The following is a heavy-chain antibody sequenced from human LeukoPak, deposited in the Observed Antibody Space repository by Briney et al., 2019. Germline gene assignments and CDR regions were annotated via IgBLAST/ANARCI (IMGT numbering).Heavy chain of an antibody. J-gene: IGHJ3*02. Sequence: ASVKVSCKASGGTFSSYAISWVRQAPGQGLEWMGGIIPIFGTANYAQKFQGRVTITADESTSTAYMELSSLRSEDTAVYYCARADDSSYDYVWGSYRQDAFDIWGQGTMVTVSS. CDR2: IIPIFGTA. V-gene: IGHV1-69*01. D-gene: IGHD3-16*02. CDR1: GGTFSSYA. CDR3: ARADDSSYDYVWGSYRQDAFDI.